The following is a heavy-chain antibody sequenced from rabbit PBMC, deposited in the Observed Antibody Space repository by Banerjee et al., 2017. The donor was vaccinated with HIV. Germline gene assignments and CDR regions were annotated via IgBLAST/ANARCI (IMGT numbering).Heavy chain of an antibody. J-gene: IGHJ3*01. CDR1: GFSFSSSYY. D-gene: IGHD2-1*01. CDR2: IYAGSSGST. CDR3: ARDRVLYDAYGDYVQGTRLDL. Sequence: QSLEESGGGLVQPGGSLTLSCKASGFSFSSSYYMCWVRQAPGKGLEWIACIYAGSSGSTYYASWAKGRFTISLDNAQNTVFLQMTSLTAADTATYFCARDRVLYDAYGDYVQGTRLDLWGPGTLVTVS. V-gene: IGHV1S40*01.